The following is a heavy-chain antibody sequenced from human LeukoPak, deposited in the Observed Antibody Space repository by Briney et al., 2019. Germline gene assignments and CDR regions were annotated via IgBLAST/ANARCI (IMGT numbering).Heavy chain of an antibody. J-gene: IGHJ4*02. V-gene: IGHV4-34*01. CDR1: GGSFSGYY. CDR2: INHSGST. CDR3: ARGVPLVTPYFDY. Sequence: SETLSLTCAVYGGSFSGYYWSWIRQPPGKGLEWIGEINHSGSTNYNPSLKSRVTISVDTSKNQFSLKLSSVTAAGTAVYYCARGVPLVTPYFDYWGQGTLVTVSS. D-gene: IGHD3-9*01.